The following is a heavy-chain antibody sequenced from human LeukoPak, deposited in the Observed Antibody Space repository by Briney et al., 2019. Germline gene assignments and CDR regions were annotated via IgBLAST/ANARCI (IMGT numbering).Heavy chain of an antibody. J-gene: IGHJ4*02. V-gene: IGHV3-23*01. CDR2: ISGSGGIT. CDR1: GFTFSIYA. CDR3: AKDAVIAVAAYFDY. D-gene: IGHD6-19*01. Sequence: GGSLRLSCAASGFTFSIYAMSCVRQAPGNGLEWVSAISGSGGITYYADSVKGRFTISRDNSKNTLYLQTNSLRAEDTAVYYCAKDAVIAVAAYFDYWGQGTLVTVSS.